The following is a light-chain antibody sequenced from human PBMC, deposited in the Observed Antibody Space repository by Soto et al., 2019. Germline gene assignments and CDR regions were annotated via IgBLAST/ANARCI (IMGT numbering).Light chain of an antibody. CDR1: QDISNY. J-gene: IGKJ3*01. CDR3: QHYDNLPPRFT. CDR2: DAS. V-gene: IGKV1-33*01. Sequence: DIQMTQSPSSLSASVGDRVTITCQASQDISNYLNWYQQKPGKAPKLLIYDASNLETGVPSRFSGSGSGTYFTFTISSLQPEDIATYYCQHYDNLPPRFTFGPGTKVDIK.